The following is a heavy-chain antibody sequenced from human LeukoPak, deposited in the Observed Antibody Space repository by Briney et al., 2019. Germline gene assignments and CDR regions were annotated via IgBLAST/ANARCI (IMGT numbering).Heavy chain of an antibody. J-gene: IGHJ3*02. V-gene: IGHV4-34*01. CDR1: GGSFSGYS. Sequence: PSETLSLTCAVYGGSFSGYSWSWIRQPPGKGLEWIAEINHSGGTNYNPSLMSRVTISVDTSKNQFSLKLSSVTAADTAVYYCARVISTVVTGPIDAFDIWGQGTRVTVSS. CDR2: INHSGGT. D-gene: IGHD4-23*01. CDR3: ARVISTVVTGPIDAFDI.